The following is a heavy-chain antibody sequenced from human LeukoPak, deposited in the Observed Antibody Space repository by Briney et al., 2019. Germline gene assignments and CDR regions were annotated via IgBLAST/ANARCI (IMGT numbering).Heavy chain of an antibody. CDR1: GFTFSSYG. V-gene: IGHV3-30*02. J-gene: IGHJ4*02. CDR3: ATTHPNYYGSGSYYLNPFDY. Sequence: GGSLRLSCAASGFTFSSYGMHWVRQAPGKGLEWVAFIRYDGSNKYYADSVKGRFTISRDNSKNTLYLQMNSLRAEDTAVYYCATTHPNYYGSGSYYLNPFDYWGQGTLVTVSS. D-gene: IGHD3-10*01. CDR2: IRYDGSNK.